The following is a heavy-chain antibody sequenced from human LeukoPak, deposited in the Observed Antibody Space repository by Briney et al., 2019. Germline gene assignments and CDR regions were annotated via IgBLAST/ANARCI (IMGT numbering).Heavy chain of an antibody. CDR3: ARETTEADDY. Sequence: ASVKVSCKAFGYTFNIHYIHWVRQAPGQWLEWVGWINSNSGATQYAQKFQGRVIMTTDTSITTVYMELSRLTSDDTAVYYCARETTEADDYWGQGTLVTVSS. J-gene: IGHJ4*02. CDR1: GYTFNIHY. CDR2: INSNSGAT. V-gene: IGHV1-2*02. D-gene: IGHD1-1*01.